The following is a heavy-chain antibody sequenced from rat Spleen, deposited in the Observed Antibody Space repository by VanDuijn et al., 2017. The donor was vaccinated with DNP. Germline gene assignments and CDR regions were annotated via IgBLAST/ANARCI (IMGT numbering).Heavy chain of an antibody. D-gene: IGHD1-10*01. J-gene: IGHJ2*01. Sequence: EVQLVESGGGLVQPGSSLKLSCATSGFTFSTAWLYWYRQFPDKRLEWVARIKAKSNSYATDYTESVKGRFTISRDDSKSSIYLQMNNLKEEDTAIYYCAWPSTWGQGVMVTVSS. CDR2: IKAKSNSYAT. V-gene: IGHV6-6*01. CDR3: AWPST. CDR1: GFTFSTAW.